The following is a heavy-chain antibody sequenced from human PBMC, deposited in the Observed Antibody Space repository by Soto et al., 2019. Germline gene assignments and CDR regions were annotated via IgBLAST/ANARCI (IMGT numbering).Heavy chain of an antibody. Sequence: QVQLVQSGAEVKKPGASVKVSCKASGYIFTSFGITWVRQAPGQGLEWMGWVSTYNGNTKYAQKLQGRVTMSTDTSTSTAYMELRSLRSDDTAVYYCTRGAGKGSGSYDWGQGTLVTVSS. CDR1: GYIFTSFG. CDR2: VSTYNGNT. D-gene: IGHD3-10*01. J-gene: IGHJ4*02. CDR3: TRGAGKGSGSYD. V-gene: IGHV1-18*01.